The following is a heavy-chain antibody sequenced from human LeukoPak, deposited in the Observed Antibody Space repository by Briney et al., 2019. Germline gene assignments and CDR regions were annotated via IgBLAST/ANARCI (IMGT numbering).Heavy chain of an antibody. CDR3: AKDWGLYYYGSGSYHDY. CDR1: GFTFSSYS. Sequence: GGSLRLSCAASGFTFSSYSMNWVRQAPGKGLEWVSAISGSGGSTYYADSVKGRFTISRDNSKNTLYLQMNSLRAEDTAVYYCAKDWGLYYYGSGSYHDYWGQGTLVTVSS. V-gene: IGHV3-23*01. J-gene: IGHJ4*02. D-gene: IGHD3-10*01. CDR2: ISGSGGST.